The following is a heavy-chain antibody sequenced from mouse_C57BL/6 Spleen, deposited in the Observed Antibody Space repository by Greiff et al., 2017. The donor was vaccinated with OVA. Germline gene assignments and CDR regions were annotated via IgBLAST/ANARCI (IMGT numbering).Heavy chain of an antibody. CDR2: IYPGDGDT. J-gene: IGHJ4*01. V-gene: IGHV1-82*01. Sequence: VQLPQSGPELVKPGASVKISCQASGYAFSSSWMNWVKQRPGKGLEWIGRIYPGDGDTNYNGKFKGKATLTADKSSSTAYMQLSSLTSEDSAVYFCARSTMVTTRVMDYWGQGTSVTVSS. CDR3: ARSTMVTTRVMDY. D-gene: IGHD2-2*01. CDR1: GYAFSSSW.